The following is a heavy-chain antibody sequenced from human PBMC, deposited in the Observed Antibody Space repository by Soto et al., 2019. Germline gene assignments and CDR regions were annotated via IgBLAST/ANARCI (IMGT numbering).Heavy chain of an antibody. CDR2: SKEDGIEE. V-gene: IGHV3-7*01. CDR3: AVYAFSSEFDT. CDR1: GFTFSNAY. J-gene: IGHJ5*02. D-gene: IGHD3-3*01. Sequence: PGGSLRLSCATCGFTFSNAYMSWVRQAPGKGLEWVANSKEDGIEEYYVDSVRGRFTISRDNAGSSVFLQMNSLRVEDTAVYYCAVYAFSSEFDTWGQQNLLPISS.